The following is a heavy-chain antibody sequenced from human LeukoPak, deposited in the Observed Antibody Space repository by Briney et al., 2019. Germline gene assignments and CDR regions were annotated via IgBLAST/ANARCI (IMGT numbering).Heavy chain of an antibody. J-gene: IGHJ4*02. CDR2: ISGSGGST. CDR1: GFTFSSYA. Sequence: GGSLRLSCAASGFTFSSYAMSWVRHAPGKGLEGCSAISGSGGSTYYADSVKGRLTISRDNSKNTLYLQLNSLRAEDTAVYYCAKIDAYYYDSSGPNFDYWGQGTLVTVSS. D-gene: IGHD3-22*01. CDR3: AKIDAYYYDSSGPNFDY. V-gene: IGHV3-23*01.